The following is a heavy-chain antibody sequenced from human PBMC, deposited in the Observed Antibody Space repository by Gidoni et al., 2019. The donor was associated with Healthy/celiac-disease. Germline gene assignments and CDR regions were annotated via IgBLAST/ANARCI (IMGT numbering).Heavy chain of an antibody. D-gene: IGHD3-9*01. V-gene: IGHV3-21*01. CDR3: ARDAASDYDILTGYLALSYYYGMDV. Sequence: EVQLVESGGGLVKPGGSLRLSCAASGCTFSSYSMNWVRQAPGKGLEWVSSIISSSSYIYYADSVKGRFTISRDNAKNSLYLQMNSLRAEDTAVYYCARDAASDYDILTGYLALSYYYGMDVWGQGTTVTVSS. J-gene: IGHJ6*02. CDR2: IISSSSYI. CDR1: GCTFSSYS.